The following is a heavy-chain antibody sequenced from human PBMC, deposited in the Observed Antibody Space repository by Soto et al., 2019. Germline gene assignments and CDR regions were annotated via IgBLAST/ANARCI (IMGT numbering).Heavy chain of an antibody. Sequence: EVQLLESGGGLVQPGGSLRLSCAASGFTFSRYAMSWVRQAPGKGLEWVTAISGSGGSTYYAYSVKGRFNISRYNTKNTLYLQMNSLIAEDTVVYYCAKDFTKDYYDSSGYSKIWGQGTLVTVSS. CDR2: ISGSGGST. CDR1: GFTFSRYA. V-gene: IGHV3-23*01. D-gene: IGHD3-22*01. CDR3: AKDFTKDYYDSSGYSKI. J-gene: IGHJ4*02.